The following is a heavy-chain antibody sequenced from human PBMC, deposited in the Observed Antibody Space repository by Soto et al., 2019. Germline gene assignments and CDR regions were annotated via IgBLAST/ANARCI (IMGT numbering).Heavy chain of an antibody. D-gene: IGHD6-19*01. CDR1: GFTFSSYV. CDR2: ISYDGSNK. Sequence: GGSLRLSCAASGFTFSSYVMHWVRQAPGKGLEWVAVISYDGSNKYYADSVKGRFTISRDNSKNTLYLQMNSLRAEDTAVYYCAKCPVAGTMLHYYYGMDVWGQGTTVTVSS. J-gene: IGHJ6*02. V-gene: IGHV3-30*18. CDR3: AKCPVAGTMLHYYYGMDV.